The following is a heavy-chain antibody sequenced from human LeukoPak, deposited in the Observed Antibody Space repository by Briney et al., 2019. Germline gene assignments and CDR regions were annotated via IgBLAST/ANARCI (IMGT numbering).Heavy chain of an antibody. CDR2: ISSSGSYI. J-gene: IGHJ4*02. CDR1: GGSIGSSSYY. Sequence: ETLSLTCTVSGGSIGSSSYYWGWIRQPPGKGLEWVSFISSSGSYIYFADSVNGRFTISRDNAKNSLFLQMNSLRAEDTGLYYCARATTAKRGSEGYWGRGTLVTVSS. V-gene: IGHV3-21*01. D-gene: IGHD4-11*01. CDR3: ARATTAKRGSEGY.